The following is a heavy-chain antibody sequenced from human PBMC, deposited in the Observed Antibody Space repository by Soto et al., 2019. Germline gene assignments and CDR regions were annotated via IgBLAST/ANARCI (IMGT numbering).Heavy chain of an antibody. Sequence: EVQLVESGGGLVQPGGSLRLSCAASGFTVSSFYMTWVRQAPGKGLQWVPVISSGGSTYYADSVKGRFTISRDNSKNTLYLEMNSLRAEDTAVYYRARDTFGGAYDFLHGGQGTLVTVSS. CDR1: GFTVSSFY. CDR3: ARDTFGGAYDFLH. V-gene: IGHV3-66*01. D-gene: IGHD3-3*01. J-gene: IGHJ4*02. CDR2: ISSGGST.